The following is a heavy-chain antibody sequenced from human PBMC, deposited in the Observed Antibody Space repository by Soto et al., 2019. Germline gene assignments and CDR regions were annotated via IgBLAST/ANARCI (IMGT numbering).Heavy chain of an antibody. V-gene: IGHV4-4*02. CDR3: ARDAAVPGESDRFDY. CDR2: AYHNGLT. J-gene: IGHJ4*02. CDR1: GDSVTSNVW. D-gene: IGHD6-19*01. Sequence: PAETLSLTCAVSGDSVTSNVWWSWVRPPPGKGLEWIGEAYHNGLTDYNPSLKSRVSMSFDTSKNELSLKLTSLTAADTAIYYCARDAAVPGESDRFDYWGQGTLFTVSS.